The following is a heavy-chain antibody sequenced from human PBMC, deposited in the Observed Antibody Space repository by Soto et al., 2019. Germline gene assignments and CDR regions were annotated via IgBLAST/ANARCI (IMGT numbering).Heavy chain of an antibody. D-gene: IGHD6-13*01. CDR3: ARRAAAGTGYYYYGMDV. Sequence: ASVKVSCKASGYTFTSYGISWVRQAPGQGLEWMGWISAYNGNTNYAQKLQGRVTMTTDTSTSTAYMELRSLRSDDTAVYYCARRAAAGTGYYYYGMDVWGHGTTVTVSS. CDR2: ISAYNGNT. J-gene: IGHJ6*02. CDR1: GYTFTSYG. V-gene: IGHV1-18*01.